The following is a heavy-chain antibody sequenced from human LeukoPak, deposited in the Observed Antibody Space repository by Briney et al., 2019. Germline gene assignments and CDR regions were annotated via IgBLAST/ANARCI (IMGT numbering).Heavy chain of an antibody. V-gene: IGHV3-21*01. D-gene: IGHD7-27*01. CDR3: ARDPSNWGSGNIDY. CDR1: GFTFSSYS. J-gene: IGHJ4*02. CDR2: ISSSSSYI. Sequence: GGSLRLSCAASGFTFSSYSMNWVRQAPGKGLEWVSSISSSSSYIYYADSVKGRFTISRDNSKNTLYLQMNSLRAEDTAVYYCARDPSNWGSGNIDYWGQGTLVTVSS.